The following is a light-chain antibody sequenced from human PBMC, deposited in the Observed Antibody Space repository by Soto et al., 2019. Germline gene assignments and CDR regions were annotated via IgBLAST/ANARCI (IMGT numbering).Light chain of an antibody. J-gene: IGLJ2*01. CDR1: SSNIGAGYD. CDR3: QSYDSSLSVVV. V-gene: IGLV1-40*01. Sequence: QAVVTQPPSVSGAPGQRVTISCTGSSSNIGAGYDVHWYQQLPGTAPKLLIYGNSNRPSGVPDRFSGSKSGTSASLAITGLQAEDVADYYCQSYDSSLSVVVFGGGTKVTVL. CDR2: GNS.